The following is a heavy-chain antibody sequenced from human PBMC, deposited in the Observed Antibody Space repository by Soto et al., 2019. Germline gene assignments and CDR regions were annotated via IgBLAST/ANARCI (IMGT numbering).Heavy chain of an antibody. CDR2: IYYSGST. Sequence: SETLSLTCTVSGGSISSGDYYWSWIRQPPGKGLEWIGYIYYSGSTYYNPSLKSRVTISVDTSKNQVSLKLSSVTAADTAVYYCARASVDYSNYDYWGQGTLFTVSS. CDR3: ARASVDYSNYDY. CDR1: GGSISSGDYY. J-gene: IGHJ4*02. D-gene: IGHD4-4*01. V-gene: IGHV4-30-4*01.